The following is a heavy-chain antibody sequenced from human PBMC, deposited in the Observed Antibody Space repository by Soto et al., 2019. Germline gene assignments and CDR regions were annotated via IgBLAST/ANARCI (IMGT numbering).Heavy chain of an antibody. CDR2: IIPIFGTA. CDR3: ARAYYYDSSATYYYYGMDV. V-gene: IGHV1-69*13. D-gene: IGHD3-22*01. J-gene: IGHJ6*02. CDR1: GGTLSSYA. Sequence: WASVKVSCKASGGTLSSYAISWMRQAPGQGPEWMGGIIPIFGTANYAQKFQGRVTITADESPSTAYLELSSMRSDDTAVYYCARAYYYDSSATYYYYGMDVWAQGPTVTVSS.